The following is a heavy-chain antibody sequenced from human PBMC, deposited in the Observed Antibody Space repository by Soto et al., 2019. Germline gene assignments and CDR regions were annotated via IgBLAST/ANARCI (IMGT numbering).Heavy chain of an antibody. J-gene: IGHJ4*01. CDR3: TTDSYSTIIPVRFYN. CDR2: IKSKTEGGTT. V-gene: IGHV3-15*07. D-gene: IGHD1-1*01. CDR1: GFTFSNAW. Sequence: EVQLVESGGDLVKPGGSLRLSCAASGFTFSNAWINWVRQAPGKGLEWVGRIKSKTEGGTTDFAEPVTGRFAISRDDANNMVYLRMTSLKIEDTAVYYCTTDSYSTIIPVRFYNWCHGTLVTVSS.